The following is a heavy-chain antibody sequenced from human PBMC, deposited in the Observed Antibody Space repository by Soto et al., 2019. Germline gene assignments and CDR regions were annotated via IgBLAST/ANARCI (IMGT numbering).Heavy chain of an antibody. Sequence: GSLRLSCSSSGFPFSSYAMSWVRQAPRKGLEWVSAISGSGGSTYYAESVKSRFTIARDNSKNTLYLQMNSLSAEDTAVYYCAKDLGSTVFALSRGGYFDYWGQGTLVTVSS. CDR1: GFPFSSYA. CDR3: AKDLGSTVFALSRGGYFDY. CDR2: ISGSGGST. V-gene: IGHV3-23*01. D-gene: IGHD4-4*01. J-gene: IGHJ4*02.